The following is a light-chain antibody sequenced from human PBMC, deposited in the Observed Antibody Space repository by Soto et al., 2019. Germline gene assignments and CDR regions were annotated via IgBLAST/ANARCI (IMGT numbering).Light chain of an antibody. CDR2: LGS. J-gene: IGKJ4*01. CDR3: AQGLATPFT. CDR1: QSLLHSNGYNY. Sequence: DIVMTQSPVSLPVIPGEPASISCRSSQSLLHSNGYNYLNWYLQKPGQSPQLLIYLGSNRASGVPDRFSGSGSGTDFTLTINRVEAEDVGLYFCAQGLATPFTFGGGTKVEIK. V-gene: IGKV2-28*01.